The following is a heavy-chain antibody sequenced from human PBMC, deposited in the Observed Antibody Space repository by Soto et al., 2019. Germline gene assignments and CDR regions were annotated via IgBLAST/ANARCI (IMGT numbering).Heavy chain of an antibody. CDR2: IRAYNGNT. J-gene: IGHJ4*02. D-gene: IGHD3-16*02. CDR3: ARAKGGVIVSPFGS. Sequence: ASVKVSCKTSGYANTSYGISWVGQAKRQGLEWMGWIRAYNGNTNYAQKLQGRVPMTTDTSPSTAYMELRSLRSDDTAVYFCARAKGGVIVSPFGSWGQGTLVSGSS. V-gene: IGHV1-18*01. CDR1: GYANTSYG.